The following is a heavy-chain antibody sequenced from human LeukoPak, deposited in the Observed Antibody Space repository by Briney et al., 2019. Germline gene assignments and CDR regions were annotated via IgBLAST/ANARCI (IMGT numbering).Heavy chain of an antibody. Sequence: PSETLSLTCTVSGGSFSSGSYYWSWIRQPPGKGLEWIGYIYYSGSTNYNPSLKSRVTISVDTSKNQFSLKLSSVTAADTAVYYCARSSPSGSTVGMDVWGQGTTVTVSS. J-gene: IGHJ6*02. CDR1: GGSFSSGSYY. V-gene: IGHV4-61*01. CDR2: IYYSGST. D-gene: IGHD2-15*01. CDR3: ARSSPSGSTVGMDV.